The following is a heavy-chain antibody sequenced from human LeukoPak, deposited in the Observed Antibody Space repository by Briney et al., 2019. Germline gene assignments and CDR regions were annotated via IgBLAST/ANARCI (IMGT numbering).Heavy chain of an antibody. CDR3: ARDQYCSSTSCYMVLDP. D-gene: IGHD2-2*02. Sequence: ASVKVSCKVSGYTLTELSMHWVRQAPGKGLEWMGGFDPEDGETIYAQKFQGRVTMTEDTSTSTAYMELRSLRSDDTAVYYCARDQYCSSTSCYMVLDPWGQGTLVTVSS. V-gene: IGHV1-24*01. CDR1: GYTLTELS. CDR2: FDPEDGET. J-gene: IGHJ5*02.